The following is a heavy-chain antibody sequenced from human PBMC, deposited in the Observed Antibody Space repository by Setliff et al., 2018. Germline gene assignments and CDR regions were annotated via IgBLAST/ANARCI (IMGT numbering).Heavy chain of an antibody. Sequence: SCTVSGASTNSGDYYWSWIRQRPGKALEYIGYVDFSGKTDYNPSLKSRLTMSFDTSKNQFSLKLNSVTAADTAVYYCAKGGTYRYFDFWGQGALVTVSS. V-gene: IGHV4-31*03. D-gene: IGHD1-26*01. CDR3: AKGGTYRYFDF. CDR2: VDFSGKT. CDR1: GASTNSGDYY. J-gene: IGHJ4*02.